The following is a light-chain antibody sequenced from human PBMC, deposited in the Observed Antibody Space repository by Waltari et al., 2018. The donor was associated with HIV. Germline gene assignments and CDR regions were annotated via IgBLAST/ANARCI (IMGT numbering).Light chain of an antibody. CDR3: GTWDSSLRAVV. J-gene: IGLJ2*01. Sequence: QSVLTQPPSVPAAPGQKVSISCSGSSSNIGNHYVSWYQQFPGTAPKLLIYDNNKRPSGIPDRSSGSKSGTSATLGVTGLQTGDEADYYCGTWDSSLRAVVFGGGTKLTVL. CDR2: DNN. CDR1: SSNIGNHY. V-gene: IGLV1-51*01.